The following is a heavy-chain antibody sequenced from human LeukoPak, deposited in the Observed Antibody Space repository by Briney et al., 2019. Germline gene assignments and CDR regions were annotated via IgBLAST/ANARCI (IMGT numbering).Heavy chain of an antibody. CDR1: GFTFSNYA. D-gene: IGHD3-22*01. Sequence: GGSLRLSCAASGFTFSNYAMSWVRQAPGKGLEWVSGISDSAGSTYYAASVKGRFTISRDNAKNSLCLQMNSLRAEDTAVYYCARHVVAVGFDYWGQGTLVTVSS. J-gene: IGHJ4*02. CDR3: ARHVVAVGFDY. CDR2: ISDSAGST. V-gene: IGHV3-23*01.